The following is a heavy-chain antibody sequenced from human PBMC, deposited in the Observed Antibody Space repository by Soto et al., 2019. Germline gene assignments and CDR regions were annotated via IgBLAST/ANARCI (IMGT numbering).Heavy chain of an antibody. V-gene: IGHV1-69*01. CDR3: SGLSAASGYYYYGMDV. J-gene: IGHJ6*02. D-gene: IGHD2-15*01. CDR1: GGTFSSYA. Sequence: QVQLVQSGAEVKKPGSSVKVSCKSSGGTFSSYAISWVRQAPGQGLEWMGGIIPIFGTANYEQKFQGRVTITADESTSTAYMELSILRSEDTAVYYCSGLSAASGYYYYGMDVWGQGTTVTGS. CDR2: IIPIFGTA.